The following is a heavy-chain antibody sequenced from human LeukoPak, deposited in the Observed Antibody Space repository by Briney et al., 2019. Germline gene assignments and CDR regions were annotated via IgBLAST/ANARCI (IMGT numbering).Heavy chain of an antibody. CDR1: GFTFHDYA. J-gene: IGHJ6*02. V-gene: IGHV3-43*02. Sequence: GGSLRLSCAASGFTFHDYAMHWVRQAPGKGLEWVSLISGVGGSSYYPDSVKGRFTISRDNSKNSLYLQMNSLRTEDTALYYCAAGRVEMATVSYYYGMDVWGQGTTVTVSS. D-gene: IGHD5-24*01. CDR3: AAGRVEMATVSYYYGMDV. CDR2: ISGVGGSS.